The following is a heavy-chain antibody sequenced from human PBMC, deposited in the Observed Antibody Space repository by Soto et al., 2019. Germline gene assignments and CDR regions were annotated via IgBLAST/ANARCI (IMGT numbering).Heavy chain of an antibody. Sequence: EVQLLESGGGLVQPGGSLRLSCAASGFTFSSYAMKWVRQAPGKGLEWVSLISESGTITYYADSVKGRFTISRDNSGNTLFLQMYSLRAEDKAVYYCARYIPGVRYYGMDVWGQGTTVTVSS. D-gene: IGHD2-2*01. CDR3: ARYIPGVRYYGMDV. V-gene: IGHV3-23*01. CDR1: GFTFSSYA. CDR2: ISESGTIT. J-gene: IGHJ6*02.